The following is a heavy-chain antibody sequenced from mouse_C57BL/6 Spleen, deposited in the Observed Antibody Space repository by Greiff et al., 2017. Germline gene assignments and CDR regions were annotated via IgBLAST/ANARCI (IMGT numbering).Heavy chain of an antibody. Sequence: QVQLQQPGAELVMPGASVKLSCKASGYTFNSYWMHWVKQRPGQGLEWIGEIDPADGYTNYNQKFKGKSTLTVDKSSSTAYMQLSSLTSEDSAVYYCECIPTVVAFDYWGQGTPLTVSA. J-gene: IGHJ2*01. CDR2: IDPADGYT. V-gene: IGHV1-69*01. CDR1: GYTFNSYW. D-gene: IGHD1-1*01. CDR3: ECIPTVVAFDY.